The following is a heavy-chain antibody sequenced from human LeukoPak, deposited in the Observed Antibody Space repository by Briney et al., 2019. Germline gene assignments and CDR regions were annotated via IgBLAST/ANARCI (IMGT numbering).Heavy chain of an antibody. CDR2: ISGGAGST. V-gene: IGHV3-23*01. CDR1: GFTLSNHA. CDR3: AKGGLGSDILTTCDP. Sequence: GGSLRLSCAASGFTLSNHAMNWVRQAPGEGLEWVSGISGGAGSTYYADSVKGRFTISRDNSNNALYLQMNSLRAEDTAVYYCAKGGLGSDILTTCDPWGQGTLVTVSS. J-gene: IGHJ5*02. D-gene: IGHD3-9*01.